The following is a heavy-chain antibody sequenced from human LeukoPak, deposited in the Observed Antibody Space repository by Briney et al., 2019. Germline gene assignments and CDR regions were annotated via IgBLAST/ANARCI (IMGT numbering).Heavy chain of an antibody. D-gene: IGHD6-6*01. CDR1: GGTFSSYA. Sequence: PEASGENYCKASGGTFSSYAISWVRQGPGQRHEWMGGIIPIFGTANYAQKFQGRVTITTDESTSTAYMELSSLRSEDTAVYYCARVPRYSSSSSYMDVWGKGTTVTVSS. J-gene: IGHJ6*03. V-gene: IGHV1-69*05. CDR2: IIPIFGTA. CDR3: ARVPRYSSSSSYMDV.